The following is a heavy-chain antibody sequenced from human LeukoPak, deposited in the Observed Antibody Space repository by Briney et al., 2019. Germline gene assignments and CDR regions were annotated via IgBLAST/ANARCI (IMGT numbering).Heavy chain of an antibody. CDR2: IKQDGSEK. J-gene: IGHJ6*03. CDR3: TRDPGTLVRGVVTKVHYYYMDV. V-gene: IGHV3-7*01. D-gene: IGHD3-10*01. CDR1: GFTFSSYW. Sequence: GGSLRLSCAASGFTFSSYWMSWVRQAPGKGLEWVANIKQDGSEKYYVDSVKGRFTISRDNAKNSLYLQMNSLTAEDTAVYYCTRDPGTLVRGVVTKVHYYYMDVWGQGTLVTVSS.